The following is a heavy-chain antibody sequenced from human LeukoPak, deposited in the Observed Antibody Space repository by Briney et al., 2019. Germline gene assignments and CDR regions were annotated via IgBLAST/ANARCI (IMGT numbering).Heavy chain of an antibody. V-gene: IGHV3-20*01. J-gene: IGHJ4*02. Sequence: GGSLRLSCEASGFTLEDFGMSLVRQVPGKGLEWVAGINRNGDISGHADSVKGRFTISRDNAKNSLYLQMNSLRAEDTAFYHCARKGLGGELGGFDYWGQGTLVTVSS. CDR2: INRNGDIS. CDR3: ARKGLGGELGGFDY. D-gene: IGHD1-7*01. CDR1: GFTLEDFG.